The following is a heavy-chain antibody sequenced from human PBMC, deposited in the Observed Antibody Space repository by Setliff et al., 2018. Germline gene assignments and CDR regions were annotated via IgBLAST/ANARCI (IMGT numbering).Heavy chain of an antibody. Sequence: PSETLSLTCAVSGVSVNSLTWWSWVRQTPGKGLEWIGFIYHDGNPKFNPSVNYNPSLKGRVTMSIDKSKNQFSLNLRSVTAADTAVYYCTRGGERYHTANWGQGLPVTVSS. D-gene: IGHD2-2*01. CDR1: GVSVNSLTW. J-gene: IGHJ4*02. V-gene: IGHV4-28*03. CDR3: TRGGERYHTAN. CDR2: IYHDGNP.